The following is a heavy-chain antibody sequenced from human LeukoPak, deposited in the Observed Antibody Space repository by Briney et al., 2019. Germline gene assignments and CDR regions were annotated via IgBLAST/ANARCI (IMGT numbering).Heavy chain of an antibody. D-gene: IGHD3-3*01. CDR3: TRGYYDFWSGYYYMDV. CDR1: GFTFSGSA. CDR2: IRSKANSYAT. J-gene: IGHJ6*03. V-gene: IGHV3-73*01. Sequence: GGSLRLSCAASGFTFSGSAMHWVRQASGKGLEWVGRIRSKANSYATAYAASVKGRFTISRDDSKNTAYLQMNSLKTEDTAVYYCTRGYYDFWSGYYYMDVWGKGTTVTVSS.